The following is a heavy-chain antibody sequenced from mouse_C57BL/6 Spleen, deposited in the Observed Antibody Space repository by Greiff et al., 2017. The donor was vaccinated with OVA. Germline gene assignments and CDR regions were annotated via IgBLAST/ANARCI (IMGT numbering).Heavy chain of an antibody. CDR1: GYTFTDYE. CDR2: IDPETGGT. J-gene: IGHJ2*01. Sequence: QVQLQQSGAELVRPGASVTLSCKASGYTFTDYEMHWVKQTPVHGLEWIGAIDPETGGTAYNQKFKGKAILTADKSSSTAYMELRSLTSEDSAVYYCTRPEGYYGETTYFDYWGQGTTLTVSS. V-gene: IGHV1-15*01. CDR3: TRPEGYYGETTYFDY. D-gene: IGHD1-1*01.